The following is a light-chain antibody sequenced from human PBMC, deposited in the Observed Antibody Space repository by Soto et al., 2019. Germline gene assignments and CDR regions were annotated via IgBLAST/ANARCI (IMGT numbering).Light chain of an antibody. CDR2: DAS. Sequence: DIQLTQYPSTLSASVGDRVIITYRASQSISSWLAWYQQKPGKAPKLLIYDASSLQSGVPSRLSGSGSGTEFTLTIRSLQPDDFATYYCQQYNSYWTFGQGTKVDIK. J-gene: IGKJ1*01. CDR1: QSISSW. CDR3: QQYNSYWT. V-gene: IGKV1-5*01.